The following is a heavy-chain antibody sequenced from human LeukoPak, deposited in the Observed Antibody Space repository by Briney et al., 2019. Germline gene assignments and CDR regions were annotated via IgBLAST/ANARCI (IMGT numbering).Heavy chain of an antibody. V-gene: IGHV3-48*03. Sequence: GGSLRLSCAASGFTFSSYEMNWVRQAPGKGLEWVSYISSSGSTIYYADSVKGRFTISRDNAKNSLYLQMNSLRAEDTAVYYCARVPFSSGSYLEYWGQGTLVTVSS. CDR2: ISSSGSTI. CDR3: ARVPFSSGSYLEY. D-gene: IGHD6-19*01. CDR1: GFTFSSYE. J-gene: IGHJ4*02.